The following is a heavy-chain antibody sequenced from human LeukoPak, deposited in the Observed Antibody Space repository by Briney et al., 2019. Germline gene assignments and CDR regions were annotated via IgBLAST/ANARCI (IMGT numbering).Heavy chain of an antibody. D-gene: IGHD4-23*01. V-gene: IGHV3-21*01. CDR1: GFTFSSYT. CDR2: ITISSRYI. J-gene: IGHJ4*02. CDR3: ARDYGGNSDY. Sequence: PGGSLRLSCAASGFTFSSYTMNWVRQAPGKGLEWVSSITISSRYIYHADSVKGRFTISRDNAKNSLYLQMNGLRAEDTAVYYCARDYGGNSDYWGQGTLVTVSS.